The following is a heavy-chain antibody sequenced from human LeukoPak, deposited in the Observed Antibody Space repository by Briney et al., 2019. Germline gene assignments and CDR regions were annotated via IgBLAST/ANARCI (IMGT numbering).Heavy chain of an antibody. CDR2: ISGSGGST. J-gene: IGHJ4*02. V-gene: IGHV3-23*01. D-gene: IGHD3-3*01. CDR1: GFTFSSYA. Sequence: GGSLRLSCAASGFTFSSYAMSWVRQAPGKGLEWVSAISGSGGSTYYADSVKGRLTISRDNSKNTLYLQMNSLRAEDTAVYYCAKLSASEFFGYFDYWGQGTLVTVSS. CDR3: AKLSASEFFGYFDY.